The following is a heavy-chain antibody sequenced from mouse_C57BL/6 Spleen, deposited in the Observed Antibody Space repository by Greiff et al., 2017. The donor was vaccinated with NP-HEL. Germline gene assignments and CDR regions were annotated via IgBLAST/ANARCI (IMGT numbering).Heavy chain of an antibody. CDR2: IDPSDSET. CDR3: ARGITTVVSGYFDV. Sequence: VKQRPIQGLEWIGNIDPSDSETHYNQKFKDKATLTVDKSSSTAYMQLSSLTSEDSAVYYCARGITTVVSGYFDVWGTGTTVTVSS. D-gene: IGHD1-1*01. J-gene: IGHJ1*03. V-gene: IGHV1-52*01.